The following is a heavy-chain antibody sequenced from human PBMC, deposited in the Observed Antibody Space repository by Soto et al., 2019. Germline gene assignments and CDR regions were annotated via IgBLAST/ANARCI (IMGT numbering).Heavy chain of an antibody. J-gene: IGHJ6*02. CDR2: ISYDGGDK. CDR1: GFTFSSYT. V-gene: IGHV3-30-3*01. CDR3: ARDRIPTGMDV. Sequence: PGGSLRLSCAASGFTFSSYTMHWVRQTPGKGLEWVAHISYDGGDKYYADSVKGRFTISRDNSKNTLYLQMNSLRAEDTSVYYCARDRIPTGMDVWGQGNTVTVSS.